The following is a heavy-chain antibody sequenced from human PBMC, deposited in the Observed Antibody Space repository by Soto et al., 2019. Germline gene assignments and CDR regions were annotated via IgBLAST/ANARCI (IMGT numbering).Heavy chain of an antibody. J-gene: IGHJ4*02. V-gene: IGHV4-59*01. CDR3: ARGSSGWPPRLDY. Sequence: QVQLQESGPGLVKPSETLSLNCTVSGGPISSYYWSWIRQSPGKGLEWIGYIYYSGSTNYNPSLKSRVTISVDTFKNQISLELNSVTAADTAVYYCARGSSGWPPRLDYWGQGTLVTVSS. CDR1: GGPISSYY. CDR2: IYYSGST. D-gene: IGHD6-19*01.